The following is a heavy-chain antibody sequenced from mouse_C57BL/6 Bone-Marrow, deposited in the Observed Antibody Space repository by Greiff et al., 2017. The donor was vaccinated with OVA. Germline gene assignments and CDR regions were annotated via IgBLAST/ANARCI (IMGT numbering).Heavy chain of an antibody. Sequence: VQLQQSGPELVKPGASVKISCKASGYSFTDYHMNWVKQSNGKSLEWIGVINPNYGTTSYHQKFKGKATLTVDQSSSTAYMQLNSLTSEDSAVYYCARPFYYGSLYYYAMDYWGQGTSVTVSS. CDR1: GYSFTDYH. V-gene: IGHV1-39*01. CDR2: INPNYGTT. D-gene: IGHD1-1*01. CDR3: ARPFYYGSLYYYAMDY. J-gene: IGHJ4*01.